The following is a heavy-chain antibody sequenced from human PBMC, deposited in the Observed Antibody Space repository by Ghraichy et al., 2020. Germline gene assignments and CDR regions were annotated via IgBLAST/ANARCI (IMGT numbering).Heavy chain of an antibody. CDR3: ARAGSGYGGHSYFYGMDV. Sequence: GGSPRLSCAASEFTFSKYGMNWVRQAPGKGLEWISYISSSSTSIYYADSVRGRFTMSRDNANNSLSLQMDSLRDEDTAVYHCARAGSGYGGHSYFYGMDVWGQGTTVTVSS. V-gene: IGHV3-48*02. D-gene: IGHD5-12*01. CDR2: ISSSSTSI. J-gene: IGHJ6*02. CDR1: EFTFSKYG.